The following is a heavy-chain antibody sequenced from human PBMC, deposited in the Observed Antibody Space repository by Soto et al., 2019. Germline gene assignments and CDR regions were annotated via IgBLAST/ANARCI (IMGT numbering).Heavy chain of an antibody. D-gene: IGHD1-1*01. CDR2: ISGSGGST. V-gene: IGHV3-23*01. J-gene: IGHJ6*02. CDR3: AKGSGLEPNYYGMDV. Sequence: GGSLRLSCAASGFTFRSYAMSWVRQAPGKGLEWVSGISGSGGSTYYADSVKGRFTISRDNSKNTLYLQMNSLRVEDTAVYYCAKGSGLEPNYYGMDVWGQGTTVTVSS. CDR1: GFTFRSYA.